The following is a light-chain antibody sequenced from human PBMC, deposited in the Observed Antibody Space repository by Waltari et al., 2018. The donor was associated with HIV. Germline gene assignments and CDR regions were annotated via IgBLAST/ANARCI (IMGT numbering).Light chain of an antibody. J-gene: IGKJ2*01. CDR2: LGS. Sequence: ETVVTQSPLSLPVPPGAPASISCRSSQNLLSNNGYNYLDGYLHNPGQPPQVLIYLGSDRASGVPDRFSGSGAGTDFTLKISRVEVEGVGFDYGTQAILQPLFGPGTKLAMK. CDR3: TQAILQPL. CDR1: QNLLSNNGYNY. V-gene: IGKV2-28*01.